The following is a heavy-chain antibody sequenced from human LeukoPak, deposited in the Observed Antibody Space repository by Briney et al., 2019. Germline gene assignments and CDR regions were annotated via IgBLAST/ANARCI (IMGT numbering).Heavy chain of an antibody. CDR2: IYDSGST. CDR1: GGSISSYY. Sequence: SETLSLACTVSGGSISSYYWSWIRQPPRTGLEWIGYIYDSGSTNYNPSLKSRVTISVDTSKNQFSLKLSSVTAADTAVYYCARDPDGIAARRPPEGPYYYDMDVWGKGTTVTVSS. CDR3: ARDPDGIAARRPPEGPYYYDMDV. J-gene: IGHJ6*03. D-gene: IGHD6-6*01. V-gene: IGHV4-59*01.